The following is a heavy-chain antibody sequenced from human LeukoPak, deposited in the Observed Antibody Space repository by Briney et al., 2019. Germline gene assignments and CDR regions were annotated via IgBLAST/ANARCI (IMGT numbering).Heavy chain of an antibody. J-gene: IGHJ6*02. D-gene: IGHD4-17*01. V-gene: IGHV2-70*01. CDR3: ARMRGRDYGVNYYGMDV. CDR1: GFSLSTSGMC. Sequence: ESGPALVNPTQTLTLTCTFSGFSLSTSGMCVSWIRQPPGKALEWLALIDWDDDKYYSTSLKTRLTISKDTSKNQVVLTMTNMDPVDTATYYCARMRGRDYGVNYYGMDVWGQGTTVTVSS. CDR2: IDWDDDK.